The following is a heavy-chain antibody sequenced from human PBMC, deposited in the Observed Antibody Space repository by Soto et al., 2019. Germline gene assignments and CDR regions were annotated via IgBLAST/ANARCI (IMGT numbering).Heavy chain of an antibody. D-gene: IGHD6-13*01. CDR3: TTKLDSSSWGPY. J-gene: IGHJ4*02. CDR2: IKSKTDGGTT. V-gene: IGHV3-15*01. Sequence: GGSLRLSCAASGFTFSNAWMSWVRQAPGKGLEWVGRIKSKTDGGTTDYAAPVKGRFTISRDDSKNTLYLQMNSLKTEDTAVYYCTTKLDSSSWGPYWGQGTLVTVSS. CDR1: GFTFSNAW.